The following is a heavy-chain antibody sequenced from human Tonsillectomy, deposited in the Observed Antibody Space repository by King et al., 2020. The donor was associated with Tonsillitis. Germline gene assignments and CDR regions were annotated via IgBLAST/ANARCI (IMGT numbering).Heavy chain of an antibody. J-gene: IGHJ4*02. Sequence: EVQLVESGGGLVQTGGSLRLSCAASGFTFSSYDMNWVRQATGKGLEWVSSISYTGDTYYLGSVRGRFTISRENAKNSLYLQMNSLRAEDTAVYYCIRKNRYTSGWPLDSWGQGTLVTVSS. CDR2: ISYTGDT. D-gene: IGHD6-19*01. CDR3: IRKNRYTSGWPLDS. V-gene: IGHV3-13*01. CDR1: GFTFSSYD.